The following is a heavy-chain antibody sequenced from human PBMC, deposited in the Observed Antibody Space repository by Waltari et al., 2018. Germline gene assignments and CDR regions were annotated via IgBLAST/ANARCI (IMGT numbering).Heavy chain of an antibody. Sequence: EVQLVESGGGLVQPGGSLRLSCAASGFTLSSQDMSWVRQAPGKGLEWVSAIRFNWSNTYYADSVKGRFTISRDNSKNTLYLQMNSLRAEDTAVYYCTRDKGWQCFDLWGQGTMVIVSS. CDR2: IRFNWSNT. J-gene: IGHJ3*01. CDR1: GFTLSSQD. CDR3: TRDKGWQCFDL. V-gene: IGHV3-23*04. D-gene: IGHD6-19*01.